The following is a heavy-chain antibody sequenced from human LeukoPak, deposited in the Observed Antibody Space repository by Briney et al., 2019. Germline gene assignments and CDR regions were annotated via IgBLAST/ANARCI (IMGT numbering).Heavy chain of an antibody. CDR2: IIPIFGTA. CDR3: ARSGRVMPRWFDP. D-gene: IGHD2-2*01. V-gene: IGHV1-69*13. CDR1: GGTFSSYA. Sequence: ASVKLSCKASGGTFSSYAISWVRQAPGQGLEWMGGIIPIFGTANYAQKFQGRVTITADESTSTAYMELSSLRSEDTAVYYCARSGRVMPRWFDPWGQGTLVTVSS. J-gene: IGHJ5*02.